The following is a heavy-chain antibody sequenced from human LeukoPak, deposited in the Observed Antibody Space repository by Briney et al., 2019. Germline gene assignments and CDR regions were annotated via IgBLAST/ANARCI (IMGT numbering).Heavy chain of an antibody. V-gene: IGHV3-23*01. CDR3: AKDSSGWSTEYFQH. CDR1: GFTLSSYA. J-gene: IGHJ1*01. Sequence: EGSLRLSCAASGFTLSSYAMSWVRQAPGKGLEWVSAISGSGGSTYYADSVKGRFTISRDNSKNTLYLQMNSLRAEDTAVYYCAKDSSGWSTEYFQHWGQGTLVTVSS. CDR2: ISGSGGST. D-gene: IGHD6-19*01.